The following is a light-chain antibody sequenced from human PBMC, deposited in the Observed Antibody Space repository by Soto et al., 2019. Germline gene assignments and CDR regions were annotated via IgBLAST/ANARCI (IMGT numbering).Light chain of an antibody. V-gene: IGLV2-8*01. CDR2: QVT. J-gene: IGLJ1*01. CDR3: MSYAGGNRFV. CDR1: TNDVGGYNY. Sequence: QSVLTQPPSASGSPGQSVTISCAGTTNDVGGYNYVSWYQQHPGKVPQLMIYQVTKRPSGVPDRFSASKSDTTASLTISGLQAEDEGDYYCMSYAGGNRFVFGTGTKVTVL.